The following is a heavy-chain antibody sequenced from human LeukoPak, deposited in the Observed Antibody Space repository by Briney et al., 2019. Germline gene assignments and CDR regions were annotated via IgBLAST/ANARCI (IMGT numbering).Heavy chain of an antibody. V-gene: IGHV1-69*13. D-gene: IGHD4-17*01. CDR1: GGTFSSYA. Sequence: ASVKVSCKASGGTFSSYAISWVRQAPGQGLEWMGGIIPIFGTANYAQKFQGRVTITADESTSTAYMELSSLRSEDTAVYYCARGDLYFYGDPSAYWGQGTLVTVSS. CDR2: IIPIFGTA. CDR3: ARGDLYFYGDPSAY. J-gene: IGHJ4*02.